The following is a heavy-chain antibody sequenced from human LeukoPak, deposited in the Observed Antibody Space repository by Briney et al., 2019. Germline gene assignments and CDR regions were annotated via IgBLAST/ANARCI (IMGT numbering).Heavy chain of an antibody. D-gene: IGHD4-17*01. CDR2: ISYDGSNK. CDR1: GFTFSSYG. J-gene: IGHJ6*03. Sequence: GGSLRLSCAASGFTFSSYGMHWVRQAPGKGLEWVAVISYDGSNKYYADSVKGRFTISRDNSKNTLYLQMNSLKTEDTAVYYCTTPLTTVTTGRINYYYYYMDVWGKGTTVTISS. V-gene: IGHV3-30*03. CDR3: TTPLTTVTTGRINYYYYYMDV.